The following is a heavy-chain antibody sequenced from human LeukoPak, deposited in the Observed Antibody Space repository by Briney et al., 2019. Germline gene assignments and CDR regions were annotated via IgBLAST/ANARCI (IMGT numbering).Heavy chain of an antibody. J-gene: IGHJ5*02. D-gene: IGHD6-13*01. CDR3: ARLGEWSSSWSWFDP. Sequence: GESLKISCEGSGYSFSSHWISWVRQMPGKGLEWIGIIDPRDSDTRYSPSFQGQVTISADKSINTAYLQWSSLKASDTAMYYCARLGEWSSSWSWFDPWGQGTLVTVSS. CDR2: IDPRDSDT. CDR1: GYSFSSHW. V-gene: IGHV5-51*01.